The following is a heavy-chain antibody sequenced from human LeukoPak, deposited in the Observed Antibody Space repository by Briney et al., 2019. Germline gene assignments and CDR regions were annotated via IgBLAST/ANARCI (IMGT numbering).Heavy chain of an antibody. CDR3: ARHQEDIVVVVAATSSPYYFDY. Sequence: KPSETLSLTCAVDGGSFSGYYWSWIRQPPGKGLEWIGEINHSGSTNYNPSLKSRVTTSGDTSKNQLSLKLSSVTAADTDVYYCARHQEDIVVVVAATSSPYYFDYWGQGTLVTVSS. CDR1: GGSFSGYY. J-gene: IGHJ4*02. D-gene: IGHD2-15*01. CDR2: INHSGST. V-gene: IGHV4-34*01.